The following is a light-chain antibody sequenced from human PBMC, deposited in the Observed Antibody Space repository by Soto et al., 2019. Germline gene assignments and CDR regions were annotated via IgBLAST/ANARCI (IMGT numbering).Light chain of an antibody. CDR3: QQYNSYWT. CDR2: KAS. CDR1: QSIRTW. J-gene: IGKJ1*01. V-gene: IGKV1-5*03. Sequence: DIQMTQSPSTLSASVGDRVTITCRASQSIRTWLAWNQQKPGKAPKLLIYKASSLESGVPSRFSGSGSGTEFTLSISSLQPDDSANYYCQQYNSYWTFGQGTKVEIK.